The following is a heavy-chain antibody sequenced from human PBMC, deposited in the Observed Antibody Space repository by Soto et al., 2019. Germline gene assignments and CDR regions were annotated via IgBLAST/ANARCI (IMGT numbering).Heavy chain of an antibody. CDR2: IWYDGNNE. Sequence: GGSLRVSCEASGFTFSSYAMHWVRQAPGKGLEWVAVIWYDGNNEYYADSVKGRFTISRDNSKSTLYLEMNSLKAEDTGLYFCARGRSYSSSLPCAYWDQGTLVTVSS. CDR1: GFTFSSYA. J-gene: IGHJ4*02. V-gene: IGHV3-33*01. D-gene: IGHD6-6*01. CDR3: ARGRSYSSSLPCAY.